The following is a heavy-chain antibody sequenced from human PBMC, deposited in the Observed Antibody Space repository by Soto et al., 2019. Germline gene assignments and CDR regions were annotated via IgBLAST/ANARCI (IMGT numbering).Heavy chain of an antibody. D-gene: IGHD4-17*01. J-gene: IGHJ4*02. CDR3: ARHVPNDYGDYVQFHPDHFDY. V-gene: IGHV4-39*01. CDR1: GGSISSSSYY. CDR2: IYYSGST. Sequence: SETLSLTCTVSGGSISSSSYYWGWIRQPPGKGLEWIGSIYYSGSTYYNPSLKSRVTISVDTSKNQFSLKLSSVTAADTAVYYCARHVPNDYGDYVQFHPDHFDYWGQGTLVTVSS.